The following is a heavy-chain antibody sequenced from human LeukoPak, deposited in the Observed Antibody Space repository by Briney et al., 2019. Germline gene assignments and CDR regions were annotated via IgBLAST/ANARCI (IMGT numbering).Heavy chain of an antibody. Sequence: GGSLRLSCAVSGITLSNYAMSWVRQAPGKGLEWVAGVSGSGGGTNYADSVKGRFTISRDNPKNTLYLQMNNLRADDTAVYFCAKRGVVIRVILVGFHKEAYYFDSWGQGALVTVSS. J-gene: IGHJ4*02. V-gene: IGHV3-23*01. CDR2: VSGSGGGT. CDR1: GITLSNYA. CDR3: AKRGVVIRVILVGFHKEAYYFDS. D-gene: IGHD3-22*01.